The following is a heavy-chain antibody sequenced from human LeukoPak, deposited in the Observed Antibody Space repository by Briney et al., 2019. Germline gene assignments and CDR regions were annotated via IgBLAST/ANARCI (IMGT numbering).Heavy chain of an antibody. J-gene: IGHJ6*02. CDR1: GFTLSSYS. Sequence: GGSLRLSCAASGFTLSSYSMNWVRQAPGKGLEWVSCMSSSSRYIYYADSVKGRFTISRDNANNSLYLQMSSLRAEDTAVYYCVRVGYYYGIEVWGQGTTVTVSS. V-gene: IGHV3-21*01. CDR2: MSSSSRYI. CDR3: VRVGYYYGIEV. D-gene: IGHD3-3*01.